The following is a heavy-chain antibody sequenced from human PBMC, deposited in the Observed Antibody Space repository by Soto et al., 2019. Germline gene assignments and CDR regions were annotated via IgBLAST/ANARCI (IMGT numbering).Heavy chain of an antibody. D-gene: IGHD1-26*01. Sequence: QVQLVQSGAEVKKPGASVKVSCKASGYTFTSYGIIWVRQAPGQGLEWMGWISAYNGNTHYAQKLQGRVTMTTDPSTSTDYMDLRSLRSDDTAVYYCARDRGSYALDYWGQGTLVTVSS. CDR2: ISAYNGNT. J-gene: IGHJ4*02. CDR1: GYTFTSYG. CDR3: ARDRGSYALDY. V-gene: IGHV1-18*01.